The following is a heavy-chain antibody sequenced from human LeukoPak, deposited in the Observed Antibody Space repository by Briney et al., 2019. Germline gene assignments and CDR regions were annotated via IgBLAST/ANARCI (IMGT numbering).Heavy chain of an antibody. V-gene: IGHV3-7*03. CDR3: ARSLPYGTTWYGRSDF. D-gene: IGHD6-13*01. Sequence: GGSLRLSCAAPGFPFNAYWMTWVRQAPGKGLEWVANIRQDGDTKYYVDSVKGRFTISRDNAMNSLYLQMNSLRAEDTAIYYCARSLPYGTTWYGRSDFWGQGTLVTVSS. CDR1: GFPFNAYW. J-gene: IGHJ4*02. CDR2: IRQDGDTK.